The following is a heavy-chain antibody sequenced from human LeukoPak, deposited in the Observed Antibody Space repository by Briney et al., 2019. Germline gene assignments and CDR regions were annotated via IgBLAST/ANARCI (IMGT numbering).Heavy chain of an antibody. V-gene: IGHV3-23*01. Sequence: GGSLRLSCAASGFSFNNYAMSWVRQAPGKGLEWVSAISTTGGSTYYADSVKGRFTVSRANSKNTLSLQMDSLRVEDTALYYCAKDWTTVVTPKGYYFDSWGQGTLVTVSS. CDR1: GFSFNNYA. CDR3: AKDWTTVVTPKGYYFDS. D-gene: IGHD4-23*01. J-gene: IGHJ4*02. CDR2: ISTTGGST.